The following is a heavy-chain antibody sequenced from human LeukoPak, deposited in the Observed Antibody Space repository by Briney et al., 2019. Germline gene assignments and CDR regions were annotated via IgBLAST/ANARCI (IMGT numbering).Heavy chain of an antibody. CDR2: INHSGST. V-gene: IGHV4-34*01. D-gene: IGHD2-15*01. Sequence: PSETLSLTCAVYGGSFSGYYWSWIRQPPGKGLEWIGEINHSGSTNYNPSLKSRVTISVDTSKNQFSLKLSSVTAADTAVYYCARGRGSCWSNDFDYWGQGTLVTVSS. CDR1: GGSFSGYY. J-gene: IGHJ4*02. CDR3: ARGRGSCWSNDFDY.